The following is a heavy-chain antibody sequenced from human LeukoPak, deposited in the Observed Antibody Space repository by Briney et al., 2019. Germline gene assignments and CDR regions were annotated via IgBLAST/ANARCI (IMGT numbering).Heavy chain of an antibody. Sequence: SETLSLTCAVYGGSFSGYYWSWIRQPPGKGLEWIGEIYHSGSTKYNPSLKSRVTISIDTSKNQFSLKLNSVTAADTAVYYCARRAGAYSHPYDYWGQGTLVTVSS. V-gene: IGHV4-34*01. CDR1: GGSFSGYY. D-gene: IGHD4/OR15-4a*01. J-gene: IGHJ4*02. CDR3: ARRAGAYSHPYDY. CDR2: IYHSGST.